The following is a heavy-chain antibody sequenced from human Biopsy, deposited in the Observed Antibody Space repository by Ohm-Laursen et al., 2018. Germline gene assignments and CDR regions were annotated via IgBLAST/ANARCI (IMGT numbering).Heavy chain of an antibody. CDR3: ARDRGYYSDRTVPGYFDL. V-gene: IGHV4-59*01. CDR2: AYYTGST. CDR1: GDSISSYY. J-gene: IGHJ2*01. D-gene: IGHD3-22*01. Sequence: PSDTLSLTCTVSGDSISSYYWSWIRQPPGKGLQWIGYAYYTGSTDYNPSLQSRVTISVDTSKNHFSLRLRSVTPADTAIYYCARDRGYYSDRTVPGYFDLWGRGTLVTVSS.